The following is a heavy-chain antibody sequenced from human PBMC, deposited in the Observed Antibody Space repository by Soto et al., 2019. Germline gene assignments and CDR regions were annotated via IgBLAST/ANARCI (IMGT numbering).Heavy chain of an antibody. V-gene: IGHV3-21*01. Sequence: NPGGSLRLSRAASGFTFSTYTLNWVRQAPGKGLEWVSSISTSGDSTYYEDSLRGRFTISRDNARASLYLQMDSLRVEDTAMYYCTRDGEPLWGQGTMVTVSS. CDR2: ISTSGDST. CDR3: TRDGEPL. J-gene: IGHJ3*01. D-gene: IGHD3-3*01. CDR1: GFTFSTYT.